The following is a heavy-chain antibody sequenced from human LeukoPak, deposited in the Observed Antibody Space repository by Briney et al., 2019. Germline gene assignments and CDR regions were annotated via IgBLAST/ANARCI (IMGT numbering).Heavy chain of an antibody. D-gene: IGHD5-24*01. CDR3: ARDLPGGWGEMAFDY. J-gene: IGHJ4*02. CDR2: IYYSGST. Sequence: SETLSLTCTVSGGSISSYYWSWIRQPPGKGLEWIGYIYYSGSTNYNPSLKSRVTISVDTSKNQFSLKLSSVTAADTAVYYCARDLPGGWGEMAFDYWGQGTLVTVSS. CDR1: GGSISSYY. V-gene: IGHV4-59*01.